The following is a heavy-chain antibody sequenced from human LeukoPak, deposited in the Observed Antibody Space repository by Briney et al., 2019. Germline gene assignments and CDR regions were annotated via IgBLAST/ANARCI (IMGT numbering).Heavy chain of an antibody. D-gene: IGHD6-13*01. CDR2: ISYDGSNK. V-gene: IGHV3-30-3*01. Sequence: GGSLRLSCAASGFTFSSYAMHWVRQAPGKGLEWVAVISYDGSNKYYADSVKGRFTISRDNSKNTLYLQMNSLRAEDTAVYYCARSHVQPQQLVDYWGQGTLVTVSS. J-gene: IGHJ4*02. CDR3: ARSHVQPQQLVDY. CDR1: GFTFSSYA.